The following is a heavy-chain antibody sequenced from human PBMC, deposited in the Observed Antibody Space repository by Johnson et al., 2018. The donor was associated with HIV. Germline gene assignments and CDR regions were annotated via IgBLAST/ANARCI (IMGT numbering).Heavy chain of an antibody. D-gene: IGHD2-8*01. CDR1: GFTFSSYA. CDR2: ISYAGSNK. Sequence: QVQLVESGGGVVQPGRSLRLSCAASGFTFSSYAMHWVRQAPGKGLESVAVISYAGSNKYYADSVKGRFTISRDNSKNTLYLQMNSLRAEDTAVYYCAKNGARGDAFDIWGQGTMVTVSS. J-gene: IGHJ3*02. CDR3: AKNGARGDAFDI. V-gene: IGHV3-30-3*02.